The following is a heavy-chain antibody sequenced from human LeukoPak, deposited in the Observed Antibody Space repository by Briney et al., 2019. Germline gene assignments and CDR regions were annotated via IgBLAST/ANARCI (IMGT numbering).Heavy chain of an antibody. J-gene: IGHJ4*02. CDR2: ISGDSSTI. D-gene: IGHD1-26*01. V-gene: IGHV3-48*02. Sequence: PGGSLRLSCAASGFAFSSFGMNWVRQAPGTGLEWVSYISGDSSTIYYADSVKGRFTISRDSAKNSLYLQMSSLRDEDTAVYYCARDLHSGAYTFDYWGQGTLVTVSS. CDR3: ARDLHSGAYTFDY. CDR1: GFAFSSFG.